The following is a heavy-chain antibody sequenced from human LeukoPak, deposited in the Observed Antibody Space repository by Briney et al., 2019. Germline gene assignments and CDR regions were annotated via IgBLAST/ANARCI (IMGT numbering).Heavy chain of an antibody. V-gene: IGHV3-7*02. J-gene: IGHJ4*02. CDR2: IKQDGSEI. Sequence: PGGSLRLSCVASLCTYSYTLMNWLRQAPGKGLAWVANIKQDGSEIFYVDSVKGRFTMSRDNAESSLYLQMNRLRGEGTAVYYCAKVGQQLALDHWGQGTLVTVSS. D-gene: IGHD6-13*01. CDR1: LCTYSYTL. CDR3: AKVGQQLALDH.